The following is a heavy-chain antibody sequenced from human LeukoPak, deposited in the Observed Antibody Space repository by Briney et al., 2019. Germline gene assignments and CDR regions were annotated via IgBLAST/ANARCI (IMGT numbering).Heavy chain of an antibody. V-gene: IGHV1-2*02. CDR1: GYTFTDSY. Sequence: ASVTVSCKASGYTFTDSYIHWVRQAPGQGLEWMGWIDPNSGGTNYAQKFQDSVTMTRDTSVNTAFMELSRLKSDDTAIYYCARGRGTTMVRGVITNYFDVWGRGSLVTVSS. J-gene: IGHJ2*01. CDR3: ARGRGTTMVRGVITNYFDV. CDR2: IDPNSGGT. D-gene: IGHD3-10*01.